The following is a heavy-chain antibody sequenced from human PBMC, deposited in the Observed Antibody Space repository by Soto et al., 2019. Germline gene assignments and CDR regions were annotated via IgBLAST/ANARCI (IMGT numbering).Heavy chain of an antibody. D-gene: IGHD5-12*01. CDR3: ARANGYNYPLYYYGMDV. CDR1: GYTFTNYA. Sequence: QVQVVQSGAEEKKPGASVKVSCKASGYTFTNYAMHWVRQAPGQRLEWMAWINAGNGNTKYSQKFEGRVTITRDTSASTAYMELSSLRSEDTAVYYCARANGYNYPLYYYGMDVWGQGTTVTVSS. V-gene: IGHV1-3*05. J-gene: IGHJ6*02. CDR2: INAGNGNT.